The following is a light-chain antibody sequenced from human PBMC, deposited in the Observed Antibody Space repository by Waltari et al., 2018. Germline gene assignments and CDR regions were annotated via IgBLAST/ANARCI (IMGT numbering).Light chain of an antibody. CDR3: ATWDDSLNGVV. Sequence: QSVLTQPPSASGTPGQGVTISCSGSRSNIGPNTVNWYQQLPGTAPKVLIYSNNQRPSGVPDRFAASKSGTSASLAVSGLQSEDEGDYYCATWDDSLNGVVFGGGTKLTVL. J-gene: IGLJ2*01. CDR1: RSNIGPNT. CDR2: SNN. V-gene: IGLV1-44*01.